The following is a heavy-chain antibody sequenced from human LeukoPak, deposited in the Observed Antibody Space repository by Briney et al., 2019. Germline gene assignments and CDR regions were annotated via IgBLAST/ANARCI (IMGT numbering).Heavy chain of an antibody. V-gene: IGHV3-43*02. CDR2: ISGDGGST. CDR1: GFTFSDYY. Sequence: PGGSLRLSCAASGFTFSDYYMSWIRQAPGKGLEWVSLISGDGGSTYYADSVKGRFTISRDNSKNSLYLQMNSLRTEDTALYYCAKDMWRFGELDYDYWGQGTLVTVSS. CDR3: AKDMWRFGELDYDY. J-gene: IGHJ4*02. D-gene: IGHD3-10*01.